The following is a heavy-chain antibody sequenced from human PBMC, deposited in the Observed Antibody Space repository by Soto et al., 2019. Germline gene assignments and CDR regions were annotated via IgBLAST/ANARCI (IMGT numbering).Heavy chain of an antibody. CDR2: ISGSGGST. V-gene: IGHV3-23*01. D-gene: IGHD3-10*01. CDR1: GFTFSSYA. Sequence: EVQLLESGGGLVQPGGSLRLSCAASGFTFSSYAMSWVRQAPGKGLEWVSAISGSGGSTYYADSVKGRFTISRDNSKNTLYLQMNSPRAEDTAVYYCAKSARWVLGESLFYYYGMDVWGQGTTVTVSS. J-gene: IGHJ6*02. CDR3: AKSARWVLGESLFYYYGMDV.